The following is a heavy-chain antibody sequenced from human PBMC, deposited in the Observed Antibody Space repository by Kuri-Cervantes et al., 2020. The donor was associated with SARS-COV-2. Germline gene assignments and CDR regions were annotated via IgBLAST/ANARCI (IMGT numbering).Heavy chain of an antibody. CDR2: IYYSGST. CDR1: GGSISSSSYY. CDR3: ARHPPKYYSLYYFDY. V-gene: IGHV4-39*01. Sequence: SETLSLTCTVSGGSISSSSYYWGWIRQPPGKGLEWIGSIYYSGSTYYNPSLKSRVTISVDTSKNQFSLKLSSVTAADTAAYYCARHPPKYYSLYYFDYWGQGTLVTVSS. D-gene: IGHD3-10*01. J-gene: IGHJ4*02.